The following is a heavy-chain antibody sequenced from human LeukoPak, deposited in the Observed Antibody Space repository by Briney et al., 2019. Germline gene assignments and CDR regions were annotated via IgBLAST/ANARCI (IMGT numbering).Heavy chain of an antibody. V-gene: IGHV4-4*07. CDR1: GGSISSYY. Sequence: SETLSLTCTVSGGSISSYYWSWIRQPAGKGLEWIGRIYTSGSTNYNPSLKSRVTISVDTSKDQFSLKLSSVTAADTAVYYCARVRYEWDLPDYWGQGTLVTVSS. CDR2: IYTSGST. D-gene: IGHD2-8*01. J-gene: IGHJ4*02. CDR3: ARVRYEWDLPDY.